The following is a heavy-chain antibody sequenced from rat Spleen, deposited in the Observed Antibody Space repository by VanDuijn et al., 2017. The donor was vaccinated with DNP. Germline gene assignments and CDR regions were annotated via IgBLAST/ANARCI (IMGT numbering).Heavy chain of an antibody. V-gene: IGHV5-27*01. CDR3: TTTHYYDGWFPFDY. Sequence: EVLLVESDGGLVQPGRSLKLSCAVSGLTFSDHNMAWVRQTPKKGLEWVASISTSGGTIYYRDSVRGRFTISRDYAKSTLYLQMDSLRSEDTATYYCTTTHYYDGWFPFDYWGQGVMVTVSS. CDR1: GLTFSDHN. D-gene: IGHD1-12*02. J-gene: IGHJ2*01. CDR2: ISTSGGTI.